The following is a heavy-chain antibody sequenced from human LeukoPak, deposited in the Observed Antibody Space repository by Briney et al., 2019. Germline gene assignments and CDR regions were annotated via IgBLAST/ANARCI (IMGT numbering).Heavy chain of an antibody. D-gene: IGHD3-10*01. CDR3: ARVSTMVREYYFDY. Sequence: GGTLRLSCAASGFTFSSFGMSWVRQAPGKGLEWVSAISSTGGTAYYADSVKGRFTISRDNSKNTLYLQMNSLRAEDTAVYYCARVSTMVREYYFDYWGQGTLVTVSS. J-gene: IGHJ4*02. CDR1: GFTFSSFG. CDR2: ISSTGGTA. V-gene: IGHV3-23*01.